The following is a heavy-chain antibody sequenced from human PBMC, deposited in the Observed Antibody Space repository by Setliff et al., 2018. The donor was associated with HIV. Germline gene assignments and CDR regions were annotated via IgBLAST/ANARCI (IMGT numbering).Heavy chain of an antibody. D-gene: IGHD1-26*01. CDR2: INQEGSEK. J-gene: IGHJ4*02. Sequence: GGSLRLSCVASRFRFRDYWMSWVRQAPGRGLEWVAVINQEGSEKYYLDSVKGRFTISRDNSKNMLYLQMNSLTAEDTAIYYCVGDGGRCFTDFDYWGQGTLVTVSS. CDR1: RFRFRDYW. CDR3: VGDGGRCFTDFDY. V-gene: IGHV3-7*01.